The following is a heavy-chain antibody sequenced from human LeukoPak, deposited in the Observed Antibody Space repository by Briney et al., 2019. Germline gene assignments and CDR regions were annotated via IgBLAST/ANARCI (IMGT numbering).Heavy chain of an antibody. J-gene: IGHJ2*01. CDR3: ARVFEL. CDR2: ISSSSTI. V-gene: IGHV3-48*03. CDR1: GFTFSDYE. Sequence: QPGGSLRPSCAASGFTFSDYEMNWVRQAPGKGLEWVSYISSSSTIYYADSVKGRFTISRDNAKNSLFLQMSSLRAEDTALYYCARVFELWGRGTLVTVSS.